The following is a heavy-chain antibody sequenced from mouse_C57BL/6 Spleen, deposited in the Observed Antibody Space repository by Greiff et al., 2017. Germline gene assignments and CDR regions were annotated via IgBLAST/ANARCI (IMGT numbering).Heavy chain of an antibody. J-gene: IGHJ1*03. V-gene: IGHV1-74*01. CDR1: GYTFTSYW. CDR3: AILDDYQYFDV. D-gene: IGHD2-4*01. Sequence: VQLQQPGAELVKPGASVKVSCKASGYTFTSYWMHWVKQRPGQGLEWIGRIHPSDSDTNYNQKFKGKATFTVDKSSSTAYMQLSSLTSEDSAVYYCAILDDYQYFDVWGTGTTVTVSS. CDR2: IHPSDSDT.